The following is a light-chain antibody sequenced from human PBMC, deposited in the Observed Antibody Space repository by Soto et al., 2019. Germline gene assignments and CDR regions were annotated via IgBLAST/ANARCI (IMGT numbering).Light chain of an antibody. V-gene: IGLV2-14*01. CDR1: SSDVGAHDY. CDR3: SSYTSTNTL. J-gene: IGLJ3*02. CDR2: EVS. Sequence: QSVLTQPASVSGSPGQSITISCTGTSSDVGAHDYVSWYQQHPGKAPKLMIYEVSYRPSGVSNRFSGSKSGNTASLTISGLPAEDEATYYCSSYTSTNTLFGGGTKLTVL.